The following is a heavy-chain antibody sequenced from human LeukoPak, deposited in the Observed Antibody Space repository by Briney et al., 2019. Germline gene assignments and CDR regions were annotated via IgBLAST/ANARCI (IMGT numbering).Heavy chain of an antibody. CDR1: GGSFSGYY. J-gene: IGHJ6*03. V-gene: IGHV4-34*01. CDR3: ARGPITISVSMDV. Sequence: TETLSLTCAVYGGSFSGYYWSWIRQPPGKGLEWIGEINHSGSTNYNPSLKSRVTISVDTSKNQFSLKLSSVTAADTAVYYCARGPITISVSMDVWGKGTTVTVSS. D-gene: IGHD3-3*01. CDR2: INHSGST.